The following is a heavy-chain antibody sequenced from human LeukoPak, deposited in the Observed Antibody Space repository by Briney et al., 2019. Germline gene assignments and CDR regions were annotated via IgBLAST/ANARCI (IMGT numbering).Heavy chain of an antibody. V-gene: IGHV3-30*04. D-gene: IGHD6-13*01. J-gene: IGHJ4*02. CDR1: GFPLISYP. CDR2: ISYDGSNK. CDR3: ASDSDYSS. Sequence: GRSLRLSCPAPGFPLISYPMPWAPQAPARGLEWVAVISYDGSNKYYADSVKGRFTISRDNSKNTLYLQMNSLRAEDTAVYYCASDSDYSSWGQGTLVTVSS.